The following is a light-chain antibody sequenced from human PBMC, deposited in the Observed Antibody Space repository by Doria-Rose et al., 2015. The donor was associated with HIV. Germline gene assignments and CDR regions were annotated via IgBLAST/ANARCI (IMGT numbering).Light chain of an antibody. Sequence: TQSPATLSLSPGERATLSCRASQSVSSYLAWYQQKPGQAPRLLIYDASNSATGIPARFSGSGSGTDFTLTISSLEPEDFAVYYCQQRSSFGQGTRLEIK. CDR3: QQRSS. CDR2: DAS. J-gene: IGKJ5*01. V-gene: IGKV3-11*01. CDR1: QSVSSY.